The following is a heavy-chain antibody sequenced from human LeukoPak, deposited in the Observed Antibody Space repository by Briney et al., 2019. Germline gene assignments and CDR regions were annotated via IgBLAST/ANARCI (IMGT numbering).Heavy chain of an antibody. D-gene: IGHD6-13*01. J-gene: IGHJ4*02. CDR2: INHSGST. V-gene: IGHV4-34*01. Sequence: NTSETLSLTCAVYGGSFSGYYWSWIRQPPGKGLEWIGEINHSGSTNYNPSLKSRVTIPVDTSKNQFSLKLSSVTAADTAVYYCARKGGRYSSSWYAYWGQGTLVTVSS. CDR1: GGSFSGYY. CDR3: ARKGGRYSSSWYAY.